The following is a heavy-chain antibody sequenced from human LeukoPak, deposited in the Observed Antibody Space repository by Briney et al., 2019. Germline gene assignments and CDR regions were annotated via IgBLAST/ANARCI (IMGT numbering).Heavy chain of an antibody. J-gene: IGHJ3*02. V-gene: IGHV3-23*01. CDR2: ISGSGGST. D-gene: IGHD2-2*01. CDR1: GFTFSSYA. CDR3: ASYCSSTSCYDAFDI. Sequence: GGSLRLSCAASGFTFSSYAMSWVRQAPGKGLEWVSAISGSGGSTYYADSVKGRFTISRDNSKNTLYLQMNSLRAKDTAVYYCASYCSSTSCYDAFDIWGQGTMVTVSS.